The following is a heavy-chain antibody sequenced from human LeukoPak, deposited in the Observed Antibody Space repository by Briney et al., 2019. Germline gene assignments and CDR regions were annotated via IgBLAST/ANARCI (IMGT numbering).Heavy chain of an antibody. Sequence: GASVKVSCKASGYTFTGYYMHWVRQAPGQGLEWMGWINPNSGGTNYAQKFQGRVTMTGDTSISTAYMEPSSLRSDDTAVYYCARVRGGIAAGATDYWGQGSLVTVSS. CDR3: ARVRGGIAAGATDY. V-gene: IGHV1-2*02. CDR1: GYTFTGYY. D-gene: IGHD6-13*01. CDR2: INPNSGGT. J-gene: IGHJ4*02.